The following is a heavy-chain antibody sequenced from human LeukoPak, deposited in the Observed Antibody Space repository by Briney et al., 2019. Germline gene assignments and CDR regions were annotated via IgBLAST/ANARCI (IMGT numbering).Heavy chain of an antibody. Sequence: SETLSLTCTVSVGSISSCGYYWSWIRQHRGKGLEWIGNIYYSGSTYYNPSLKSRVTISVDTSKNQFSLKLSSVTAADTAVYYCARDNYYDSSGYYYFDYWGQGTLVTVSS. V-gene: IGHV4-31*03. J-gene: IGHJ4*02. D-gene: IGHD3-22*01. CDR2: IYYSGST. CDR1: VGSISSCGYY. CDR3: ARDNYYDSSGYYYFDY.